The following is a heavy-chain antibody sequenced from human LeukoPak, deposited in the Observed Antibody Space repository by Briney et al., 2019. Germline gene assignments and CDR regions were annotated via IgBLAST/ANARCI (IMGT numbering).Heavy chain of an antibody. CDR2: IYTSGST. V-gene: IGHV4-4*09. CDR3: ASSHYDSSGYYAIFDY. J-gene: IGHJ4*02. D-gene: IGHD3-22*01. Sequence: SETLSLTCTVSGGSTSSYYWSWIRQPPGKGLEWIGYIYTSGSTNYNPSLKSRVTISVDTSKNQFSLKLSSVTAADTAVYYCASSHYDSSGYYAIFDYWGQGTLVTVSP. CDR1: GGSTSSYY.